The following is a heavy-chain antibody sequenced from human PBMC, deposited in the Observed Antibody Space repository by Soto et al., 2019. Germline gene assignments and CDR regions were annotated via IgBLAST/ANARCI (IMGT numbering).Heavy chain of an antibody. CDR1: GASISGFY. V-gene: IGHV4-4*07. J-gene: IGHJ5*02. D-gene: IGHD1-1*01. CDR3: VRDGTKTLRDWFDP. Sequence: SETLSFTCTVSGASISGFYWSWIRKSAGKGLEWIGRIYATGTTDYNPSLKSRVMMSVGTSKKQFSLKLRSVTAADTAVYYCVRDGTKTLRDWFDPWGQGISVTVSS. CDR2: IYATGTT.